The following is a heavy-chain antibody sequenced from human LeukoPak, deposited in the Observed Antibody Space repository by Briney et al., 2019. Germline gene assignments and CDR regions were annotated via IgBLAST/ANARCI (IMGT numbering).Heavy chain of an antibody. CDR1: GGSMSSYY. D-gene: IGHD3-10*01. J-gene: IGHJ2*01. CDR2: IYHSGST. Sequence: PSETLSLTCSVSGGSMSSYYWGGVRQPPGKGLEWVGYIYHSGSTNYNPSLKNRVTISVDTSKNQFSLKLSSVTAADTAVYYCARRNYGGNSGRYWYFDLWGRGTLVTVSS. CDR3: ARRNYGGNSGRYWYFDL. V-gene: IGHV4-59*01.